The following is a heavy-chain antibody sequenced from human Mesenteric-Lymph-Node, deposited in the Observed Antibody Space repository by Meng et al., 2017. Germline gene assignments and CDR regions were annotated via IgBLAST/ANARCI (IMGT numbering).Heavy chain of an antibody. V-gene: IGHV3-74*01. J-gene: IGHJ4*02. D-gene: IGHD3-10*01. Sequence: GESLKISCAASGFIFGSYWMHWVSQVPGKGLVWVARINSDGGNPIYADSVEGRFTISRDNSKNTLYLQMNSLRAEDTAVYYCAKWVDFGSRYFDYWGQGTLVTVSS. CDR2: INSDGGNP. CDR3: AKWVDFGSRYFDY. CDR1: GFIFGSYW.